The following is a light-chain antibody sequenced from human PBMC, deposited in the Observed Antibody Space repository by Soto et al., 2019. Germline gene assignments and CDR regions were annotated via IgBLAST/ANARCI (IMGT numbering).Light chain of an antibody. CDR3: QQYSSMWT. Sequence: EIVLTQSPRTLSLSPGERATLSCRASQSFSSNYLAWYQQRPGQAPRILIYGATTRASGVPDRFSGSESGTDFTLTISRLEPEDSAVYYCQQYSSMWTFGQGTKLEIK. V-gene: IGKV3-20*01. CDR1: QSFSSNY. J-gene: IGKJ1*01. CDR2: GAT.